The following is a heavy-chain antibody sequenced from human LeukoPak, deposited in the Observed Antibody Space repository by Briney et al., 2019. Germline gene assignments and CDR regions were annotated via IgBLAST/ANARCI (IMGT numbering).Heavy chain of an antibody. V-gene: IGHV3-7*01. CDR3: ARTVTGTVFDAFDI. CDR1: GFTFRSYS. J-gene: IGHJ3*02. D-gene: IGHD1-20*01. Sequence: SGGSLRLSCAASGFTFRSYSMNWVRQAPGKGLEWVANIKQDGSEKYYVDSVKGRFTISRDNAKNSLYQQMNSLRAEDTAVYYCARTVTGTVFDAFDIWGQGTMVTVSS. CDR2: IKQDGSEK.